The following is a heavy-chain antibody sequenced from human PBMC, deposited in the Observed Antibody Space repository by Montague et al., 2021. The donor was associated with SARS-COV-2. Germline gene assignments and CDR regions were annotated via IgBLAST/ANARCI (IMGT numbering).Heavy chain of an antibody. CDR2: IYYSGST. CDR3: ARAGSLRCEILIGSRHYYYGMDV. V-gene: IGHV4-39*07. D-gene: IGHD3-9*01. Sequence: SETLSLTCTVSGGSISSSSYYWGWIRQPPGKGLEWIGSIYYSGSTYYNPSLKSRVTISVDTSKNQFSLKLSSVTAADTAVYYCARAGSLRCEILIGSRHYYYGMDVWGQGTSVTVSS. J-gene: IGHJ6*02. CDR1: GGSISSSSYY.